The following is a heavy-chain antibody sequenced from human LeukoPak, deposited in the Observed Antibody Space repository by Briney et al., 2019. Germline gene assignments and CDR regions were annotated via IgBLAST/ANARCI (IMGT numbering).Heavy chain of an antibody. CDR3: ARDRTYYYYYGMDV. V-gene: IGHV1-18*01. CDR1: GYTFTSYG. Sequence: ASVKVSCKASGYTFTSYGISWVRQAPGQGLEWMGWISAYNDNTNYAQKLQGRVTMTTDTSTSTAYMELRSLRSDDTAVYYCARDRTYYYYYGMDVWGQGTTVTVSS. J-gene: IGHJ6*02. CDR2: ISAYNDNT.